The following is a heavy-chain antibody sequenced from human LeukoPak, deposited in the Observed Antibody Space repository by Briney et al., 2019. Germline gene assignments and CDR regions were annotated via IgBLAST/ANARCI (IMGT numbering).Heavy chain of an antibody. D-gene: IGHD2-15*01. J-gene: IGHJ3*02. Sequence: SQTLSLTCTVSGGSISSGGYYWSWIRQHPGKGLEWIGYIYYSGSTYYNPSLKSRVTISVDTSKNQFSLKLSSVTAADTAVYYCARTVAAHDAFDIWGQGTMVTVSS. CDR1: GGSISSGGYY. CDR2: IYYSGST. CDR3: ARTVAAHDAFDI. V-gene: IGHV4-31*03.